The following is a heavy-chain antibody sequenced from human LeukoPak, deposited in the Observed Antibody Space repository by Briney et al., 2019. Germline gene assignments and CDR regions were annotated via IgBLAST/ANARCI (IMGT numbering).Heavy chain of an antibody. V-gene: IGHV3-48*03. CDR3: ARVGQWLVNY. D-gene: IGHD6-19*01. CDR1: GXTFSSYE. J-gene: IGHJ4*02. Sequence: GGSLRLSCAASGXTFSSYEVNWVRQAPGKGLGWVSYTSSSGYTRYYADSVKGRFTISRDNAKNSLYLQMNSLRAEDTAVYYCARVGQWLVNYWGRGTLVTVSS. CDR2: TSSSGYTR.